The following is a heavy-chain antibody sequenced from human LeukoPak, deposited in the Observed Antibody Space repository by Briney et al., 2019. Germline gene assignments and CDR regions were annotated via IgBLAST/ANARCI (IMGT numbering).Heavy chain of an antibody. V-gene: IGHV4-59*01. Sequence: PSETLSLTFTVSGGSMSSYYWSWLRQPPGKGLVWIVYLYFRGSINYNTSLKSRIAISVAASKTQLRLKLSSVTAADTAVYYCARDTGYYDSSGYIDLWGRGTLVAVSS. CDR2: LYFRGSI. CDR3: ARDTGYYDSSGYIDL. J-gene: IGHJ2*01. CDR1: GGSMSSYY. D-gene: IGHD3-22*01.